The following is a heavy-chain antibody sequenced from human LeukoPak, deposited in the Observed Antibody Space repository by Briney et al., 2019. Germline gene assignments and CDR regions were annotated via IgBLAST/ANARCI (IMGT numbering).Heavy chain of an antibody. Sequence: SETLSLTCAVYGGSFSGYYWIWIRQPPGKGLEWIGEINHSGSTNYNPSLKSRVTISVDTSKNQFSLKLSSVTAADTAVYYCYILTGYYQDYWGQGTLVTVSS. V-gene: IGHV4-34*01. CDR2: INHSGST. CDR1: GGSFSGYY. CDR3: YILTGYYQDY. D-gene: IGHD3-9*01. J-gene: IGHJ4*02.